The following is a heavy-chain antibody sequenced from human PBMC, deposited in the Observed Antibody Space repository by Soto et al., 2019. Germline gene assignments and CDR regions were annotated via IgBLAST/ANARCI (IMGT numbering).Heavy chain of an antibody. V-gene: IGHV4-34*01. CDR3: ARGGIAVAADY. CDR2: INHSGST. Sequence: QVQLQQWGAGLLKPSETLSLTCAVYGGSFSGYYWSWIRQPPGKGLEWIGEINHSGSTNYNPSLKGRVTISVDTSKNQFSLKLSSVTAADTAVYYCARGGIAVAADYWGQGTLVTVSS. J-gene: IGHJ4*02. D-gene: IGHD6-19*01. CDR1: GGSFSGYY.